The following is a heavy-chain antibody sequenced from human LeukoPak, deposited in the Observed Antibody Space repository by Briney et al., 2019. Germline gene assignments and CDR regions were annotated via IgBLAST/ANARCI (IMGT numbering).Heavy chain of an antibody. CDR3: ARAGFWSGYDY. V-gene: IGHV1-18*01. CDR1: GYTFTRYG. D-gene: IGHD3-3*01. CDR2: ISGYNTNA. Sequence: GASVKVSCKASGYTFTRYGVAWVREAPGQGPEWMGWISGYNTNAHYAQSVQGRVTLTTDTSTSTAYMELRSLRSDDTAVYYCARAGFWSGYDYWGQGTLVTVYS. J-gene: IGHJ4*02.